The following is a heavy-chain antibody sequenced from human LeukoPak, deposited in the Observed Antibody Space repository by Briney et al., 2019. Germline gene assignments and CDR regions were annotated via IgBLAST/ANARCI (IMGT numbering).Heavy chain of an antibody. Sequence: GASVKVSCKASGYTFTGYYMHWVRQAPGQGLEWMGWINPNSGGTNYAQKFQGRVTMTRDTSISTAYMELSRLRSDDTAVYYCARDGVSVGRYYYYYYGMDVWGQGTTVTVSS. CDR2: INPNSGGT. J-gene: IGHJ6*02. D-gene: IGHD3-16*01. CDR1: GYTFTGYY. CDR3: ARDGVSVGRYYYYYYGMDV. V-gene: IGHV1-2*02.